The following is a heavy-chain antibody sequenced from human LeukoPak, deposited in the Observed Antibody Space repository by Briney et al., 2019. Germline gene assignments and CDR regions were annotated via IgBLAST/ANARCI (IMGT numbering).Heavy chain of an antibody. J-gene: IGHJ6*03. Sequence: GGSLRLSCAASGFTVSSNYMSWVRQAPGKGLEWASVIYSGGSTYYADSVKGRFTISRDNSKNTLYLQMNSLRAEDTAVYYCAGSPIPARYYYYYMDVWGKGTTVTVSS. CDR2: IYSGGST. CDR3: AGSPIPARYYYYYMDV. V-gene: IGHV3-53*01. CDR1: GFTVSSNY.